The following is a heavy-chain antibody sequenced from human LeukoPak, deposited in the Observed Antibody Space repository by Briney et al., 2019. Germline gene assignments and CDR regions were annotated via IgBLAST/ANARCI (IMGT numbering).Heavy chain of an antibody. Sequence: ASVKVSCKASGYTFTGYFMHWVRQAPGQGLEWMGWINPNTGGTNFAQKFQGRVTLTRDTSNNTAYMELSRLRSDDTAVYYCARGQLHSSSWYDYWGQGTLVTVSS. CDR3: ARGQLHSSSWYDY. J-gene: IGHJ4*02. D-gene: IGHD6-13*01. V-gene: IGHV1-2*02. CDR1: GYTFTGYF. CDR2: INPNTGGT.